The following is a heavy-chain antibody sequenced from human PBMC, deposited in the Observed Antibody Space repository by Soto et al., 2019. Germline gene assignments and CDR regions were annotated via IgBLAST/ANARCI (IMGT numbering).Heavy chain of an antibody. CDR1: GFTFSDHH. D-gene: IGHD2-2*01. V-gene: IGHV3-72*01. CDR2: SRNKDNSHTT. CDR3: VRAKFTNSRFNFDF. J-gene: IGHJ4*02. Sequence: EVQLVESGGGLFQPGGSLRLSCAVSGFTFSDHHMDWVRQTPGKGLEWVGRSRNKDNSHTTEYAASVKGRFTISRDESKNSLFLQMNSLQTADTAVYFCVRAKFTNSRFNFDFWGQGTLVTVSS.